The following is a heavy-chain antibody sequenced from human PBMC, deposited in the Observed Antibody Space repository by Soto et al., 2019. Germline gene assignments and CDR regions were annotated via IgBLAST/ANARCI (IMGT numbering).Heavy chain of an antibody. CDR1: GGSISNSGSY. J-gene: IGHJ3*01. CDR3: ARRSTVKAFDV. Sequence: SETLSLTCTVSGGSISNSGSYWGWIRQPPGKGLEWIGSIFYSGGTFYNPSLKSRFNISVDTSKNQFSLKLTSVTAADTAVYFCARRSTVKAFDVWGQGTMVTVSS. D-gene: IGHD4-17*01. CDR2: IFYSGGT. V-gene: IGHV4-39*01.